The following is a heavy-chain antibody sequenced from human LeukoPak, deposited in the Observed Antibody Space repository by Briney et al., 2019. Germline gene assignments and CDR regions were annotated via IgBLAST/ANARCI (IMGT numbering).Heavy chain of an antibody. D-gene: IGHD4-23*01. Sequence: GGSLRLSCAASGFTFDDYVMHWVRQASGKGLEWVGRIRSKANSYATAYAASVKGRFTISRDDSKNTAYLQMNSLKTEDTAVYYCTIPRPDYGGNTCLDAFDIWGQGTMVTVSS. V-gene: IGHV3-73*01. CDR3: TIPRPDYGGNTCLDAFDI. CDR2: IRSKANSYAT. J-gene: IGHJ3*02. CDR1: GFTFDDYV.